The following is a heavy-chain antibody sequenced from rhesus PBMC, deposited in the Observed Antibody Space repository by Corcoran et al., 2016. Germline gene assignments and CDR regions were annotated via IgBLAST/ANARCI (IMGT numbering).Heavy chain of an antibody. V-gene: IGHV4-80*01. Sequence: QVQLQESGPGLVKPSETLSLTCAVSGASISSYWWSWIRQAPGKGLEWIGGINGPRCSTYYNPSLNSRVTLSKDTSRNHFSLKMNSVTAADTALYYCVGRNRWWGQGVLVTVSS. D-gene: IGHD6-37*01. CDR1: GASISSYW. CDR3: VGRNRW. J-gene: IGHJ4*01. CDR2: INGPRCST.